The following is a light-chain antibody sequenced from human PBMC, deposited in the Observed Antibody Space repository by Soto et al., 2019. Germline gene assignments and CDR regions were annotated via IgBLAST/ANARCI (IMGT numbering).Light chain of an antibody. CDR2: EDT. CDR1: SSDVGDYNL. V-gene: IGLV2-23*01. CDR3: CSYADSSTYV. J-gene: IGLJ1*01. Sequence: QSALTQPASVSGSAGQSITISCTGTSSDVGDYNLVSWYLHHPGQAPKLLIYEDTKRPSGVSNRFSGSRSGNTASLTVSGLQAEDETDYYCCSYADSSTYVFGTGTKVTVL.